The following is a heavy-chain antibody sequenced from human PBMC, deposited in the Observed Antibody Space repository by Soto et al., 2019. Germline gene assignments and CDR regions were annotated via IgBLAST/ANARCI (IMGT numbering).Heavy chain of an antibody. Sequence: QVQLVQSGPEVKRPGASVKVSCKPSGYTFTSYGISWVRQAPGHGLEWMGWISAHNGNTNYAQKVQGSVTMTTDTSTSTAYMELTSLRSDDTAVYYCARSWYSTTRYFDFWGRGTLVTVSS. J-gene: IGHJ2*01. CDR3: ARSWYSTTRYFDF. D-gene: IGHD1-26*01. V-gene: IGHV1-18*01. CDR2: ISAHNGNT. CDR1: GYTFTSYG.